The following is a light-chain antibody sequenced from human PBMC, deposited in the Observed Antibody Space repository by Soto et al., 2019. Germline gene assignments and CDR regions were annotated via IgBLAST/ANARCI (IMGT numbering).Light chain of an antibody. Sequence: DIYMTSSPSSLSASVAVSVSIAGRASQSISSYLNWYQQKPGKAPKLLIYAASSLQSGVPSRFSGSGSGTDFTLTISSLQPEDFATYYCQQNYSTPLAFGEGTQVDIK. J-gene: IGKJ4*01. CDR2: AAS. CDR1: QSISSY. V-gene: IGKV1-39*01. CDR3: QQNYSTPLA.